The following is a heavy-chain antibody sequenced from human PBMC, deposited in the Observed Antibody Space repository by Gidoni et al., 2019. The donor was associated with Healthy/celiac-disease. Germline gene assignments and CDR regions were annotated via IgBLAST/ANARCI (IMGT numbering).Heavy chain of an antibody. CDR3: ARDWLTYYDFWSGPSPNFVPGMDV. CDR2: IKQDGSEK. V-gene: IGHV3-7*01. D-gene: IGHD3-3*01. CDR1: GFTFSSYW. Sequence: EVQLVESGGGLVQPGGSLRLSCAASGFTFSSYWMSWVRQAPGKGLEWVANIKQDGSEKYYVDSVKGRFTISRDNAKNSLYLQMNSLRAEDTAVYYCARDWLTYYDFWSGPSPNFVPGMDVWGQGTTVTVSS. J-gene: IGHJ6*02.